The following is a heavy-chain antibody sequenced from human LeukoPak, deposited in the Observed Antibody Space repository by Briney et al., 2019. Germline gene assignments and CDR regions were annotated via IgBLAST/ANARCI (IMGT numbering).Heavy chain of an antibody. CDR3: ARTSAGDFDY. D-gene: IGHD6-13*01. CDR1: GYSISSGYY. J-gene: IGHJ4*02. CDR2: IYHSGNT. Sequence: SETLSLTCTGSGYSISSGYYWGWIRQPPGKGLEWIGSIYHSGNTYYNPSLKSRVTMSVDTSKNQFSLKLSSVTAADTAVYYCARTSAGDFDYWGQGTLVTVSS. V-gene: IGHV4-38-2*02.